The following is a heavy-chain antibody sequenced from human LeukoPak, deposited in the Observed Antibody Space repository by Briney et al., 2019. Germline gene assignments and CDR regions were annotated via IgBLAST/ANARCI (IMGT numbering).Heavy chain of an antibody. CDR1: YDSISSYY. D-gene: IGHD6-13*01. J-gene: IGHJ6*03. CDR3: ARVVRDKGYSSSWADLGETTMDV. Sequence: SETLSLTCTVAYDSISSYYWGWIRQPPGKGLEWIGSIYYSGSTYYNPSLKSRVTISVDTSKNQFSLKLSSVTAADTAVYYCARVVRDKGYSSSWADLGETTMDVWGKGTTVTVSS. CDR2: IYYSGST. V-gene: IGHV4-39*07.